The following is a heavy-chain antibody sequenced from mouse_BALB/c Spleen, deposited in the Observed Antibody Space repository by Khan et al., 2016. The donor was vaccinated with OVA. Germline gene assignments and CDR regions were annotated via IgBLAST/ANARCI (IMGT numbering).Heavy chain of an antibody. J-gene: IGHJ3*01. V-gene: IGHV2-2*02. CDR1: GFSLTTYG. CDR2: IWSGGST. D-gene: IGHD2-4*01. Sequence: QVQLKESGPGLVRPSQSLSITCTVSGFSLTTYGVHWVRQSPGKGLGWLGVIWSGGSTDYSAAFISRLSISKDNSKSQVFFKMNSLQPNDTAIYYCARNYDYDEGLAYWGQGTLVTVSA. CDR3: ARNYDYDEGLAY.